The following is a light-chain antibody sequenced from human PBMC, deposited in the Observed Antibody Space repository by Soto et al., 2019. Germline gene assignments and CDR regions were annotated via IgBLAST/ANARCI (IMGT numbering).Light chain of an antibody. CDR2: GAS. CDR1: QSVSSGY. J-gene: IGKJ1*01. Sequence: EIVLTQSPGTFSLSPREKATLSFRASQSVSSGYLAWYQQKPGQAPRLLIYGASSRATGIPDRFSGSGSGTDFSLTISRLETEDFAVYYCQQYGTSRTFGQGTKVDIK. CDR3: QQYGTSRT. V-gene: IGKV3-20*01.